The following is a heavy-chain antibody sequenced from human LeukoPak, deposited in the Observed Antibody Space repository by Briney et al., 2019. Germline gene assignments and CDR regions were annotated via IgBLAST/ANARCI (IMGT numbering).Heavy chain of an antibody. D-gene: IGHD6-6*01. CDR1: GYTFTSYY. Sequence: ASVKVSCKASGYTFTSYYMHWVRQAPGQGLEWMGWINPNSGGTNYAQKFQGRVTMTRDTSISTAYMELSRLRSDDTAVYYCARGRAAQRWFDPWGQGTLVTVSS. CDR3: ARGRAAQRWFDP. V-gene: IGHV1-2*02. CDR2: INPNSGGT. J-gene: IGHJ5*02.